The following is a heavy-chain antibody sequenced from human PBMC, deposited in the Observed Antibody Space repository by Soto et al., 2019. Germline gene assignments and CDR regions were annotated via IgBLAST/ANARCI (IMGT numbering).Heavy chain of an antibody. D-gene: IGHD1-26*01. V-gene: IGHV1-18*04. CDR1: GYTFSNFG. CDR2: FSAYNRNT. CDR3: ARERKWEPLPS. J-gene: IGHJ5*02. Sequence: QVRLEQSGPEVKKPGASMKVSCKASGYTFSNFGTTWVRQAPGQGLEWMVWFSAYNRNTNYARKLEDRVTMTTDASTGTAYMELRSLRSGDTAVYFCARERKWEPLPSWGQGTRATVSS.